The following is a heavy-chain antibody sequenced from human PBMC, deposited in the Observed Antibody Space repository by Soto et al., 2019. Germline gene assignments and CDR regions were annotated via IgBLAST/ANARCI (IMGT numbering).Heavy chain of an antibody. Sequence: GGSLRLSCAASGFTFSSYAMSWVRQAPGKGLEWVSAISGSGGSTYYADSVKGRFTISRDNSKNTLYLQMNSLRAEDTAVYYCAKDQGITFGGVIVISAFDIWGQGTMVTVSS. D-gene: IGHD3-16*02. J-gene: IGHJ3*02. V-gene: IGHV3-23*01. CDR1: GFTFSSYA. CDR3: AKDQGITFGGVIVISAFDI. CDR2: ISGSGGST.